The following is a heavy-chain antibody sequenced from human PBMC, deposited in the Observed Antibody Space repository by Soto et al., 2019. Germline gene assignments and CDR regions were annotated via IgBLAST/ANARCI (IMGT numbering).Heavy chain of an antibody. V-gene: IGHV4-34*01. CDR1: GGSFSGLY. Sequence: PSETRSLTCATYGGSFSGLYWTWIRQPPGKGLEWIGEINDSGTTNYNPSLKSRVTISADTSKTHFSLRLTSVTAADTAVYYCARETSENVYSHDGREAWGNETTVTFSA. CDR3: ARETSENVYSHDGREA. CDR2: INDSGTT. J-gene: IGHJ6*04.